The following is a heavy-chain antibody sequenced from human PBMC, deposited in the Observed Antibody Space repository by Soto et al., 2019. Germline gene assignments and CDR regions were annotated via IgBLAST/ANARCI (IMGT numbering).Heavy chain of an antibody. CDR2: IKHSGSS. D-gene: IGHD6-19*01. CDR3: ARGGSSDWQVVPDI. CDR1: AGSFSHYY. J-gene: IGHJ3*02. V-gene: IGHV4-34*01. Sequence: SETLSLTCAVYAGSFSHYYWNWIRQSPGKGLEWIGKIKHSGSSNYNPSLRSRVSISVDMSKNQFSLRLTSVTAADTAVYYCARGGSSDWQVVPDIWGQGTMVTVS.